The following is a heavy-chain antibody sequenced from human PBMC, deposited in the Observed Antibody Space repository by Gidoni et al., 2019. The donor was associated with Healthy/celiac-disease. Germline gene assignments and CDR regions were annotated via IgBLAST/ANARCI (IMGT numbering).Heavy chain of an antibody. D-gene: IGHD6-13*01. Sequence: QVQLQQWGAGLLKHSATLSLTCAGYGRSFSGYYWSWNRQPPGKGLEWIGEINHSGSTNYNPSLKSRVTISVDTSKNQFSLKLSSVTAADTAVYYCARVRGSSWKGGWFDPWGQGTLVTVSS. CDR3: ARVRGSSWKGGWFDP. CDR2: INHSGST. J-gene: IGHJ5*02. V-gene: IGHV4-34*01. CDR1: GRSFSGYY.